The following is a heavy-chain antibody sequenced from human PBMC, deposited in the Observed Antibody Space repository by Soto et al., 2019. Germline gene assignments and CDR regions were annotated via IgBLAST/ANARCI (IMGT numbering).Heavy chain of an antibody. J-gene: IGHJ6*02. D-gene: IGHD3-10*01. CDR1: GFTFSNAW. V-gene: IGHV3-15*01. CDR2: IKSKTDGGTT. Sequence: PGGSLRLSCAASGFTFSNAWMSWVRQAPGKGLEWVGRIKSKTDGGTTDYAAPVKGRFTISRDDSKNTLYLQMNSLKTEDTAVYYCTTSFYGSGSLYYYGMDAWGQGTTVTVSS. CDR3: TTSFYGSGSLYYYGMDA.